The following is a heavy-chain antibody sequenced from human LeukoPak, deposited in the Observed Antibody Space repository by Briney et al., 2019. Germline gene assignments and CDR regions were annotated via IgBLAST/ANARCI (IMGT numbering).Heavy chain of an antibody. CDR2: VNHVGIT. V-gene: IGHV4-34*01. D-gene: IGHD3-3*01. Sequence: PSETLSLTCAVYGESFDGYYWTWIRQPPGKGLEWIGHVNHVGITNYNPSLASRVAISADTSKNQFSLKLRSVTAADTATYFCARKGLRSSEWLSEYYFDYWGQGNLVAVSS. CDR3: ARKGLRSSEWLSEYYFDY. J-gene: IGHJ4*02. CDR1: GESFDGYY.